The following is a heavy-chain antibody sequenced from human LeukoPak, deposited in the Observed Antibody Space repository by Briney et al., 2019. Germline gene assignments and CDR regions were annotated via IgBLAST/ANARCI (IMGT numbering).Heavy chain of an antibody. Sequence: GGSLRLSCAAPGFTFSSYSMIWVRQAPGKGLEWVSYISSSSSTIYYADSVKGRFTISRDNAKNSLYLQMNSLRAEDTAVYYCARAVGYCSSSICYRFDYWGQGTLVTVSS. CDR2: ISSSSSTI. V-gene: IGHV3-48*01. D-gene: IGHD2-2*01. CDR1: GFTFSSYS. J-gene: IGHJ4*02. CDR3: ARAVGYCSSSICYRFDY.